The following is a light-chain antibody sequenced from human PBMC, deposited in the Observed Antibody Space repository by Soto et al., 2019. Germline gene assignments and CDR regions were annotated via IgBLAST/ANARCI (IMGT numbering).Light chain of an antibody. CDR3: AAWDDSLNGPV. J-gene: IGLJ1*01. CDR1: SSNIGSNT. Sequence: QSVLTQPPSASGTPGQRVTISFSGSSSNIGSNTVNLYQQLPGTAPKLLIYSNNQRPSGVPDRFSGSKSGTSASLAISGLQSEDEADYYCAAWDDSLNGPVFGTGTKV. CDR2: SNN. V-gene: IGLV1-44*01.